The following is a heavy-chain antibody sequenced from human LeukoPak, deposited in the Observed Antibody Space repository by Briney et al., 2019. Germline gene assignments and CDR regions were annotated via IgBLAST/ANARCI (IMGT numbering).Heavy chain of an antibody. Sequence: SETLSLTCTVSGGSISSSSYYWGWIRQPPGKGLEWIGSIYYSGSTYYNPSLKSRVTISVDTSKNQFSLKLSSVTAADTAVYYCARLKGEVAASTDFDYWGQGTLVTVS. J-gene: IGHJ4*02. D-gene: IGHD2-15*01. V-gene: IGHV4-39*01. CDR3: ARLKGEVAASTDFDY. CDR1: GGSISSSSYY. CDR2: IYYSGST.